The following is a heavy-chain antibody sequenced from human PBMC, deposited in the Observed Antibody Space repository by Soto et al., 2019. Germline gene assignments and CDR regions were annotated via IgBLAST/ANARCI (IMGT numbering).Heavy chain of an antibody. CDR1: GYTLTALS. J-gene: IGHJ4*02. CDR2: FDPEDGET. D-gene: IGHD6-25*01. V-gene: IGHV1-24*01. Sequence: ASVKVSCKVSGYTLTALSMHWVRQAPGKGLEWMGGFDPEDGETIYAQKFQGRVTMTEDTSTDTAYMELSSLRSEDTAVYYCATWGAATTNCGYWGQGTLVSVSS. CDR3: ATWGAATTNCGY.